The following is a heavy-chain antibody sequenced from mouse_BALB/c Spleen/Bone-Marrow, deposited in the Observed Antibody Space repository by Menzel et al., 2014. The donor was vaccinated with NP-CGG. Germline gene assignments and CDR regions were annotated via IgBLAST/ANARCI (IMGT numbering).Heavy chain of an antibody. V-gene: IGHV1-67*01. D-gene: IGHD1-1*01. CDR1: GYTFTDYA. CDR2: ISTYSGNT. J-gene: IGHJ3*01. CDR3: ARAGYGSSYDWFAY. Sequence: VMLVESGPELVGPGVSVKISCKGSGYTFTDYAMHWVKQSHAKSLEWIGVISTYSGNTNYNQEFKGKATMTVDKSSSTAYMELARLTSEDSAIYYCARAGYGSSYDWFAYWGQGTLVTVSA.